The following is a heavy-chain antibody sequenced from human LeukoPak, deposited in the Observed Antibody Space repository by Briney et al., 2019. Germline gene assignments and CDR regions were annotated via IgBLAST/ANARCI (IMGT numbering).Heavy chain of an antibody. V-gene: IGHV3-48*02. J-gene: IGHJ4*02. D-gene: IGHD3-9*01. Sequence: GGSLRLSCAASGFTFSSYSMNWVRQAPGKGLEWIAHINHNAEMIFYPDFVKGRFTISRDNAKSSLYLQMNALRYEDTAIYYCARDHDWAFDLWGQGTLVTVSS. CDR1: GFTFSSYS. CDR3: ARDHDWAFDL. CDR2: INHNAEMI.